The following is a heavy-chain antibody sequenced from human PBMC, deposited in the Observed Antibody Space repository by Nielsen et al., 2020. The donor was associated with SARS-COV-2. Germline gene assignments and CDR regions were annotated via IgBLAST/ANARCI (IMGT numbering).Heavy chain of an antibody. J-gene: IGHJ4*02. Sequence: GGSLRLSCAASKFTFDHYAMHWVRQAPGKGLEWVSGISWNSGNTGYADSVKGRFTISRDNAKNTLYLQMNSLRAEDTAVYYCAKGPRSGYDYFDYWGQGTLVTVSS. CDR1: KFTFDHYA. CDR3: AKGPRSGYDYFDY. D-gene: IGHD5-12*01. V-gene: IGHV3-9*01. CDR2: ISWNSGNT.